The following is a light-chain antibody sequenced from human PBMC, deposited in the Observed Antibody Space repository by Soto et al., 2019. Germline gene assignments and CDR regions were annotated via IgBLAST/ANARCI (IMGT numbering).Light chain of an antibody. J-gene: IGLJ1*01. CDR1: SSDVGGYNY. CDR2: DVG. V-gene: IGLV2-11*01. Sequence: QSALTQPRSVSGSPGQSVTISCTGTSSDVGGYNYVSWYQQHPGKAPKLMIYDVGTRPSGVPDRFSGSKSGNTASLTISGLQAEDEADYYCCSYAGSYTYVFGTGTKVTVL. CDR3: CSYAGSYTYV.